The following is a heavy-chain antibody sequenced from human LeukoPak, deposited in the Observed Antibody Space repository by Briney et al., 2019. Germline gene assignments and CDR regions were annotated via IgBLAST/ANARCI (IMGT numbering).Heavy chain of an antibody. J-gene: IGHJ4*02. CDR1: GFTFSSYA. CDR3: AKFTGAIAVAAYFDY. D-gene: IGHD6-19*01. V-gene: IGHV3-23*01. Sequence: GGSLRLSCAASGFTFSSYAMSWVRQAPGKGLEWVSAISGSGGSTYYADSVKGRFTIPRDNSKHTLYLQMNSLRAEDTAVYYCAKFTGAIAVAAYFDYWGQGTLVTVSS. CDR2: ISGSGGST.